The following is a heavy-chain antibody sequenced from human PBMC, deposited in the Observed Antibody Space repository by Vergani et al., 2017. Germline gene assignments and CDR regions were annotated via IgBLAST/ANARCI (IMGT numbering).Heavy chain of an antibody. CDR2: MNPKSGNS. CDR1: GYTFIEYD. V-gene: IGHV1-8*01. Sequence: QVQLVQSGAEVKKPGASVKVSCWASGYTFIEYDIDWVRQAAGQGLEWMGWMNPKSGNSGFAQKFQGRVTMTRDTSISTAYMELNSLTSEDTAVYYCGRAPGRRCSGGSCYSSFRWFDPWGQGTLVTVFS. D-gene: IGHD2-15*01. CDR3: GRAPGRRCSGGSCYSSFRWFDP. J-gene: IGHJ5*02.